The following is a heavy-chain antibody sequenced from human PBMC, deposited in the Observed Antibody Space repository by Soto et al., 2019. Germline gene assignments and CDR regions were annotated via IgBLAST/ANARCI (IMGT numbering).Heavy chain of an antibody. CDR3: ARGGSSWSAEYYQH. V-gene: IGHV1-18*01. Sequence: QVQLVQSGAEVKKPGASVKVSCKASGYTFTNYGISWVRQAPGQGPEWMGWISGYNGNTNYAQTLQGRVTMTTDTSTSTAYMELRGLRYDDTAVYYCARGGSSWSAEYYQHWGQGTLVIVSS. J-gene: IGHJ1*01. CDR1: GYTFTNYG. D-gene: IGHD6-13*01. CDR2: ISGYNGNT.